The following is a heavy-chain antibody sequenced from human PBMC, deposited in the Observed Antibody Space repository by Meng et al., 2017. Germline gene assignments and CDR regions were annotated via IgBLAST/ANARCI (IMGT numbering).Heavy chain of an antibody. J-gene: IGHJ5*02. CDR2: IYPGDSDT. Sequence: GESLKISCKGSGYSFTSYWIGWVRQMPGKGLECMGIIYPGDSDTRYSPSFQGQVTISADKSISTAYLQWSSLKASDTAMYYCAMITIFGVVTFLIDPWGQGTLVTVSS. V-gene: IGHV5-51*01. CDR1: GYSFTSYW. D-gene: IGHD3-3*01. CDR3: AMITIFGVVTFLIDP.